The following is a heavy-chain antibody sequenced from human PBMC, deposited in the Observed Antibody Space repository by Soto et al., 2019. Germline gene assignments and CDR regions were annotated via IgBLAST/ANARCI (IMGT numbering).Heavy chain of an antibody. J-gene: IGHJ4*02. CDR3: VKTRIAAQGFQY. CDR2: ISGSGTTT. V-gene: IGHV3-23*01. Sequence: GGSLRLSCAASEFTFSSYAMNWVRQAPGKGLEWVSTISGSGTTTYYADSVKGRFTISRDNSKNTLYLQMNNLRAEDTAIYYCVKTRIAAQGFQYWGQGTLVTVSS. CDR1: EFTFSSYA. D-gene: IGHD6-6*01.